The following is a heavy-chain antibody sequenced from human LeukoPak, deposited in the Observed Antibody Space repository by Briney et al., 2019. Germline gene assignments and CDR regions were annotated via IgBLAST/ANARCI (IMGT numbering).Heavy chain of an antibody. CDR2: IIPILGIA. Sequence: ASVKVSCKAPGGTFSSYAISWVRQAPGQGLEWMGRIIPILGIANYAQKFQGRVTITADKSTSTAYMELSSLRSEDTAVYYCASEQSMTVFTPQWRNAFDIWGQGTMVTVSS. D-gene: IGHD3-10*02. V-gene: IGHV1-69*04. J-gene: IGHJ3*02. CDR1: GGTFSSYA. CDR3: ASEQSMTVFTPQWRNAFDI.